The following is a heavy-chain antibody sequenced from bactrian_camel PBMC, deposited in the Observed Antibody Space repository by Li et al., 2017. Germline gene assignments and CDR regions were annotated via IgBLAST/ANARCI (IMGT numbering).Heavy chain of an antibody. CDR1: GFTFSSYA. V-gene: IGHV3S40*01. CDR2: ISGGGTST. D-gene: IGHD3*01. Sequence: VQLVESGGGSVQFGGSLTLSCAVSGFTFSSYAMSWVRQAPGKGLEWVSAISGGGTSTYYADSMKGRFTISQDSAKNTVYLQMSSLKPEDTATYFCAAGTKSYVGSWCGRQDHEYDYWGQGTQVTVS. J-gene: IGHJ4*01. CDR3: AAGTKSYVGSWCGRQDHEYDY.